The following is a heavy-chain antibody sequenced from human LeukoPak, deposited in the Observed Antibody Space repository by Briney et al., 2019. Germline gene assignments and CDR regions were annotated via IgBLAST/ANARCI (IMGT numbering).Heavy chain of an antibody. J-gene: IGHJ4*02. D-gene: IGHD2-21*02. V-gene: IGHV3-21*01. CDR1: GFTVSSNY. CDR3: ARGVSYRVVVTATDFDY. CDR2: IGSSSTHI. Sequence: PGGSLILSCAASGFTVSSNYMSWVRQAPGRGLEWVSSIGSSSTHIYYADSVKGRFTISRDNAKNSLYLQMNSLRAEDTAVYYCARGVSYRVVVTATDFDYWGQGTLVTVSS.